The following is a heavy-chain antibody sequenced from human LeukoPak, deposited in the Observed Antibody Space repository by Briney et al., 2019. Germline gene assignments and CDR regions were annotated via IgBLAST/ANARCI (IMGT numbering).Heavy chain of an antibody. V-gene: IGHV4-59*01. CDR2: IYYSGST. J-gene: IGHJ1*01. CDR3: AREGPRIAARRGDFQH. CDR1: GGAISSYY. Sequence: SETLSLTCTVSGGAISSYYWSWIRQPPGEGLEWIGYIYYSGSTNYNPSLKSRVTISVDTSKNQFSLKLSSVTAADTAVYYCAREGPRIAARRGDFQHWGQGTLVTVSS. D-gene: IGHD6-6*01.